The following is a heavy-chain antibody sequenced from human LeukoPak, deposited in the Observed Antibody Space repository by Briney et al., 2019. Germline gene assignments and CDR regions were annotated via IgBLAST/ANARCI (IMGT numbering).Heavy chain of an antibody. J-gene: IGHJ4*02. CDR2: ISYDGSNK. V-gene: IGHV3-30*04. D-gene: IGHD2-21*02. CDR3: AREARLLFYFDY. CDR1: GFTFDDYA. Sequence: PGGSLRLSCAASGFTFDDYAMHWVRQAPGKGLEWVAVISYDGSNKYYADSVKGRFTISRDNSKNTLYLQMNSLRAEDTAVYYCAREARLLFYFDYWGQGTLVTVSS.